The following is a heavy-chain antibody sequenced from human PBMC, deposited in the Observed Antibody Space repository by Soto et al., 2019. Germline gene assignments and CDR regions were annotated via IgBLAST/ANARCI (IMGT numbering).Heavy chain of an antibody. CDR2: IYYSGST. CDR3: ARSPLLWFGELYYYYYMDV. Sequence: SETLSLTCTVSGGSISSGGYYWSWIRQHPGKGLEWIGYIYYSGSTYYNPSLKSRVTISVDTSKNQFSLKLSSVTAADTAVYYCARSPLLWFGELYYYYYMDVWGKGTTVTVSS. J-gene: IGHJ6*03. V-gene: IGHV4-31*03. CDR1: GGSISSGGYY. D-gene: IGHD3-10*01.